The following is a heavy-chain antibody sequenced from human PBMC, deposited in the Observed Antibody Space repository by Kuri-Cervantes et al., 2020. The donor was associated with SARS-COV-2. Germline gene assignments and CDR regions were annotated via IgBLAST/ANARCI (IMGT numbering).Heavy chain of an antibody. CDR1: GFTFSSYA. Sequence: GESLKISCAASGFTFSSYAMHWVRQTPGEGLEWVAITSYDGTNKHYAESVKGRFTISRDNSKNTLYLQMNNMRREDTAAYFCARGRVGVQDFWGQGTLVTVSS. CDR2: TSYDGTNK. V-gene: IGHV3-30*19. J-gene: IGHJ4*02. D-gene: IGHD2-21*01. CDR3: ARGRVGVQDF.